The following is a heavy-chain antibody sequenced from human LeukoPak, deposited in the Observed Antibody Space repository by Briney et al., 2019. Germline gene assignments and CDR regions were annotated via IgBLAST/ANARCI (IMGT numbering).Heavy chain of an antibody. D-gene: IGHD3-10*01. CDR3: ASEGYYGSGSYRTDWFDP. CDR1: GGTFSSYA. J-gene: IGHJ5*02. Sequence: ASVKVSCKASGGTFSSYAISWVRQAPGQGLEWMGRIIPILGIANYAQKFQGRVTITADKSTSTAYMELSSLRSEDTAVYYCASEGYYGSGSYRTDWFDPWGQGTLVTVSS. CDR2: IIPILGIA. V-gene: IGHV1-69*04.